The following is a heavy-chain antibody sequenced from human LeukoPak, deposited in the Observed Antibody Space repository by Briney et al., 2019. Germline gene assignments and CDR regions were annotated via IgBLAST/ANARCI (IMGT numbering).Heavy chain of an antibody. V-gene: IGHV3-30*02. CDR3: AKEIVLRYFFSYYYYYMDV. CDR1: GFTFSSYG. Sequence: GGSLRLSCAASGFTFSSYGMNWVRQAPGKGLEWVAFIRYDGSNKYYADSVKGRFTISRDNSKNTLYLQMNSLRAEDTAVYYCAKEIVLRYFFSYYYYYMDVWGKGTTVTISS. D-gene: IGHD3-9*01. CDR2: IRYDGSNK. J-gene: IGHJ6*03.